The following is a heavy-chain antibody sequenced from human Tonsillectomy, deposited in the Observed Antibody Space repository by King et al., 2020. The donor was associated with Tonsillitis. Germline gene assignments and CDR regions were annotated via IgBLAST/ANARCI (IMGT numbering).Heavy chain of an antibody. D-gene: IGHD4-23*01. CDR3: AKDHLGGTSSDNWFDP. V-gene: IGHV1-69*12. J-gene: IGHJ5*02. Sequence: QLVQSGAEVKKPGSSVKVSCKASGGTFSSYALSWLRQAPGQGFEWMGGIIPVFATTNYAQKFQGRVTITADESTSTTYMELIGLRSEDTAIYYCAKDHLGGTSSDNWFDPWGQGTLVTVSS. CDR2: IIPVFATT. CDR1: GGTFSSYA.